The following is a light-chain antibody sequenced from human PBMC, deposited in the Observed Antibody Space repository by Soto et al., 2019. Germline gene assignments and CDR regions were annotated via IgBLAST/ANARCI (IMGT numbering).Light chain of an antibody. CDR3: QQYGYSRT. J-gene: IGKJ1*01. CDR1: QTLSSRH. CDR2: GSS. Sequence: VLTQSPGTLSLSLGEIATLSCRASQTLSSRHLAWYQQKPGQAPRLLIYGSSSRATDIPDRFSGSGSGTDFTLTISTLEPEDFAIYYCQQYGYSRTFGQGTKVDIK. V-gene: IGKV3-20*01.